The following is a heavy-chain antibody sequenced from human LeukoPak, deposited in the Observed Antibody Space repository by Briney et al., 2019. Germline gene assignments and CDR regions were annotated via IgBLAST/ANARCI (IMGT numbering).Heavy chain of an antibody. D-gene: IGHD3-22*01. J-gene: IGHJ6*03. V-gene: IGHV4-4*07. CDR2: IYPTGNT. CDR3: ARLKFYDSTGYSPGYYMDV. Sequence: SETLSLTCRVCGGAIISYYWSWIRQPAGKGPEWIGRIYPTGNTDYNPSLKTRVTMSTDLSKKQFSLRLRSVTAADTAVYYCARLKFYDSTGYSPGYYMDVWGKGTAVTVSS. CDR1: GGAIISYY.